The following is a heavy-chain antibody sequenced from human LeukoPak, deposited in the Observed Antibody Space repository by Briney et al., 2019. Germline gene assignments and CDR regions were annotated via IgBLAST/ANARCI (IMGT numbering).Heavy chain of an antibody. D-gene: IGHD2-2*01. CDR3: ARGCTSTSCQNSFDP. J-gene: IGHJ5*02. CDR1: GGSISSGGYY. V-gene: IGHV4-31*03. Sequence: SETLSLTCTVSGGSISSGGYYWSWIRQHPGKGLEWIGYIYYSGSTYYNPSLKSRVTISFDTSNNHFSLNLSSVTAADTALYYRARGCTSTSCQNSFDPSGQGTLVTVSS. CDR2: IYYSGST.